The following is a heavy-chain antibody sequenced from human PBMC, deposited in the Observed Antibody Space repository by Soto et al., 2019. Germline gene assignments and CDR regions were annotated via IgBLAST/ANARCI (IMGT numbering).Heavy chain of an antibody. CDR3: ARAVVAGDGGFFDY. V-gene: IGHV1-69*13. CDR2: IIPIFGTA. D-gene: IGHD2-15*01. CDR1: GGTFSSYA. Sequence: AASVKVSCKASGGTFSSYAISWVRQAPGQGLEWMGGIIPIFGTANYAQKFQGRVTITADESTSTAYMELSSLRSEDTAVYYCARAVVAGDGGFFDYWGQGTLVTVSS. J-gene: IGHJ4*02.